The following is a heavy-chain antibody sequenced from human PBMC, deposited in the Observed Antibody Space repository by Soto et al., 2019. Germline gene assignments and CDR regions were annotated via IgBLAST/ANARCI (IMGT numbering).Heavy chain of an antibody. CDR2: ISGSGDNT. V-gene: IGHV3-23*01. CDR1: GFTISSYA. CDR3: AKDLGTDDFWSAYYTYYYMDV. D-gene: IGHD3-3*01. J-gene: IGHJ6*03. Sequence: PGGSPRLSCAASGFTISSYALNWVRQAPGKGQEWVSVISGSGDNTYYADSVKGRFTISRDNSKNTLYLQMNSLRAEDTAVYYCAKDLGTDDFWSAYYTYYYMDVWGKGTTVTSP.